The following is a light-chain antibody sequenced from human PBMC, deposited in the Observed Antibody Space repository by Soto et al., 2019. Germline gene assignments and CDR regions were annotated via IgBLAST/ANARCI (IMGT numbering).Light chain of an antibody. Sequence: ETVMTQSPATLSVSPGERATLSCRASESVSTNLAWYQQKPGQAPRLLIYDVSTGATGIPARFSGRGARAEFPLTISRQQSEDFAVYDGQQDKNWPQAFGQGNKVVLK. CDR2: DVS. V-gene: IGKV3-15*01. CDR3: QQDKNWPQA. CDR1: ESVSTN. J-gene: IGKJ1*01.